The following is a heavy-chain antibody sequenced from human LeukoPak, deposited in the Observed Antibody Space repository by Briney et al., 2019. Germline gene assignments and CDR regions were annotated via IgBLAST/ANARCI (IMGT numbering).Heavy chain of an antibody. D-gene: IGHD3-22*01. V-gene: IGHV4-59*01. CDR3: ARDKGEYYDSSGYLDY. CDR2: IHYSGST. Sequence: SETLSLTCTVSGGSISNYYWSWIRQPPGKGLEWIGYIHYSGSTNCNPALKSRVIISVDTSKNQFSLKLSSVTAADTAVYYCARDKGEYYDSSGYLDYWGQGTLVTVSS. J-gene: IGHJ4*02. CDR1: GGSISNYY.